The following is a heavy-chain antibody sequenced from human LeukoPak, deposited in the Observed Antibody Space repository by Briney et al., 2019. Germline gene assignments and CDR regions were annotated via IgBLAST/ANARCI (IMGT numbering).Heavy chain of an antibody. Sequence: ASVKVSCKASGYTFSRYAIHWVRQAPGQRLEWMGYINAGNGNTKYSQNFQGRVTITRDTSATTAYLELSSLRSEDTAVYYCAKEFELDSSGYYYDYWGQGTLVTVSS. J-gene: IGHJ4*02. CDR1: GYTFSRYA. CDR3: AKEFELDSSGYYYDY. CDR2: INAGNGNT. V-gene: IGHV1-3*01. D-gene: IGHD3-22*01.